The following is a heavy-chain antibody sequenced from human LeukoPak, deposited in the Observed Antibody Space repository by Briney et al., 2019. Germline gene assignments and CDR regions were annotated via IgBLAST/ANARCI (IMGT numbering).Heavy chain of an antibody. CDR3: AKGKGDYDILTGDFYYYGMDV. D-gene: IGHD3-9*01. V-gene: IGHV3-30*18. Sequence: GGSLRLSCAASGFTFSSYGMHWVRQAPGKGLEWVAVISYDGSNKYYADSVKGRFTISRDNSKNTLYLQMNSLGAEDTAVYYCAKGKGDYDILTGDFYYYGMDVWGKGTTVTVSS. CDR2: ISYDGSNK. CDR1: GFTFSSYG. J-gene: IGHJ6*04.